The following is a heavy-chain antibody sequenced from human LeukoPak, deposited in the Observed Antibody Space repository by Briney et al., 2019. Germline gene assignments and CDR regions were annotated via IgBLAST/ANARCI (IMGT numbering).Heavy chain of an antibody. D-gene: IGHD3-22*01. CDR3: AREGYYYDSSGYYDY. J-gene: IGHJ4*02. CDR1: GYTFTGYY. Sequence: ASVKVSCKASGYTFTGYYMHWVRQAPGQGLEWMGWINPNSGGTNYAQKFQGRVTMTRDTSISTAYMELSRLRSDDTAVYYCAREGYYYDSSGYYDYWGQGTLVTVSS. V-gene: IGHV1-2*02. CDR2: INPNSGGT.